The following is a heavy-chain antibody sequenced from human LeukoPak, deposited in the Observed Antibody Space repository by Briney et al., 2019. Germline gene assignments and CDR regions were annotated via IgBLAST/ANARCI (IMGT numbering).Heavy chain of an antibody. Sequence: PGGSLRLSCAASGFTFSTYGMHWVRQAPGKGLEWVAVMSYDGTNKYYADFVKGRFTISRDTSKNTRYLQMNSLRAEDTAVYYCARGYCSGGTCYPHDTFDIWGQGTMVTVSS. V-gene: IGHV3-30*03. CDR1: GFTFSTYG. J-gene: IGHJ3*02. CDR2: MSYDGTNK. D-gene: IGHD2-15*01. CDR3: ARGYCSGGTCYPHDTFDI.